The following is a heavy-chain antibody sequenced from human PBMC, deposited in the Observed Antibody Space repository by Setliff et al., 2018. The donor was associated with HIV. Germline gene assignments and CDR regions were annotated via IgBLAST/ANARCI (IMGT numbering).Heavy chain of an antibody. CDR2: INPSGGST. J-gene: IGHJ4*02. D-gene: IGHD4-17*01. Sequence: ASVKVSCKASGYTFTSYYMHWVRQAPGQGLEWMGIINPSGGSTSYAQKFQGRVTMTRSTSITTAYMELSSLRSEDTAVYYCARAIPDYGDYYFDSWGQGTLVTVSS. CDR1: GYTFTSYY. V-gene: IGHV1-46*01. CDR3: ARAIPDYGDYYFDS.